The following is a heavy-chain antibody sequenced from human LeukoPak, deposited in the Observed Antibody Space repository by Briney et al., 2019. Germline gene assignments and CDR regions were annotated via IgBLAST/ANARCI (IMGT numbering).Heavy chain of an antibody. CDR1: GFTFNEYG. Sequence: GGSLRLSCAVSGFTFNEYGMHWVRQAPGKGLEWVAAISHDGSKTYSGDSVKGRFTISRDNSKNTLFLEMNSLRLEDTAMYYCAKDAGQWQNWNWFAPWGQGTLVIVSS. J-gene: IGHJ5*02. CDR2: ISHDGSKT. D-gene: IGHD6-19*01. V-gene: IGHV3-30*18. CDR3: AKDAGQWQNWNWFAP.